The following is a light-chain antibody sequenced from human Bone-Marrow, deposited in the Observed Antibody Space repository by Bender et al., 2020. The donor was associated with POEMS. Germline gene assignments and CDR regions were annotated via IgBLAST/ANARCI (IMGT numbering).Light chain of an antibody. CDR2: DDS. V-gene: IGLV3-21*02. Sequence: SYVLTQTPSVSVAPGQTATISCGGNNIGDKNVHWYQQKPGQAPVVVVYDDSDRPSGIPERVSGSNSGNTATLTISRVEVGDEADYYCQVWDGSSDVFGGGTKLTVI. J-gene: IGLJ3*02. CDR3: QVWDGSSDV. CDR1: NIGDKN.